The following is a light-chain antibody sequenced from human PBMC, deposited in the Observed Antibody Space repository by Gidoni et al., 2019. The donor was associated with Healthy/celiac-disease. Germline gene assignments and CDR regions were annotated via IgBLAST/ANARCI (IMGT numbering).Light chain of an antibody. Sequence: IQMTQSPSSLSASVGDRVTITCQASQDISNYLNWYQKKPGKAHKLLIYDASNLETGVPSRFSGSGFGTDFTFTISSLQPEDIATYYCQQYDNLPRTFXQXTKLEIK. CDR3: QQYDNLPRT. CDR1: QDISNY. CDR2: DAS. V-gene: IGKV1-33*01. J-gene: IGKJ2*01.